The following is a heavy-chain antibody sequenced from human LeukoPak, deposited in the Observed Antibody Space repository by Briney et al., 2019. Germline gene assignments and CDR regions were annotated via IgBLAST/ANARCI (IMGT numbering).Heavy chain of an antibody. CDR3: AKDEGATGWFGSPGNWFDP. CDR1: GFTFSSYA. V-gene: IGHV3-23*01. D-gene: IGHD3-10*01. J-gene: IGHJ5*02. Sequence: PGASLRLSCAASGFTFSSYAMSWVRQAPGKGLEWVSAISGSGGSTYYADSVKGRFTISRDNSKNTLYLQMNSLRAEDTAVYYCAKDEGATGWFGSPGNWFDPWGQGTLVTVSS. CDR2: ISGSGGST.